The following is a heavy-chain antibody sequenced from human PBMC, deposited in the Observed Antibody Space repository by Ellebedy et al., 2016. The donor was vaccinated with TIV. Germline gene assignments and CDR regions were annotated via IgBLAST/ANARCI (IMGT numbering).Heavy chain of an antibody. CDR2: INPSGGST. CDR3: ARASGDD. V-gene: IGHV1-46*01. CDR1: GDAFGSYH. J-gene: IGHJ4*02. D-gene: IGHD3-3*01. Sequence: AASVKVSCKASGDAFGSYHMHWVRQAHGQGLEWMGMINPSGGSTRYEQKFQGRVTMTRDTSTSTVYMELSSLSSEDTAVYYCARASGDDWGQGTQVTVSS.